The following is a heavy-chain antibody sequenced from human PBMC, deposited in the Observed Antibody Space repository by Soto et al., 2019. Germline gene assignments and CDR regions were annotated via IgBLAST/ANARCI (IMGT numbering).Heavy chain of an antibody. V-gene: IGHV1-69*06. CDR1: GGTFSSYA. J-gene: IGHJ3*02. CDR2: IIPIFGTA. Sequence: SVKVSCKASGGTFSSYAISWVRQAPGQGLEWMGGIIPIFGTANYAQKFQGRVTITADKSTSTAYMELSSLRSEDTAVYYCARAAEIVVAHDAFDIWGQGTMVTVSS. D-gene: IGHD3-22*01. CDR3: ARAAEIVVAHDAFDI.